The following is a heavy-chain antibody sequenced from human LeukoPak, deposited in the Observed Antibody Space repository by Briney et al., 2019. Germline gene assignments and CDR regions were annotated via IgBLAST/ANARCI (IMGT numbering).Heavy chain of an antibody. Sequence: GGSLRLSCAASGFTFSLYWMHWVRQAPGKGLVWVSRISNDGSTTSYADSVKGRFTISRDNSKNTVYLQRSSLRVEDTAVYYCVKERYDFWSGPPYWGQGTQVTVTS. CDR3: VKERYDFWSGPPY. CDR2: ISNDGSTT. D-gene: IGHD3-3*01. V-gene: IGHV3-74*01. J-gene: IGHJ4*02. CDR1: GFTFSLYW.